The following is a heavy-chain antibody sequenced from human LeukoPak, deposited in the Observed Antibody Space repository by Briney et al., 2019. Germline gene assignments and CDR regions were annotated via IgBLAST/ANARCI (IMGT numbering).Heavy chain of an antibody. CDR3: ARPPDNSDYGAAFDY. CDR1: DYSISSGYF. J-gene: IGHJ4*02. D-gene: IGHD4-11*01. V-gene: IGHV4-38-2*01. Sequence: SETLSLTCGVSDYSISSGYFWGWIRQPPGKGLEWIGSIYHSGTTYYNPSLKSRVTISVDTSKNQFSLKLSSVTAADTAVYCCARPPDNSDYGAAFDYWGQGTLVTVSS. CDR2: IYHSGTT.